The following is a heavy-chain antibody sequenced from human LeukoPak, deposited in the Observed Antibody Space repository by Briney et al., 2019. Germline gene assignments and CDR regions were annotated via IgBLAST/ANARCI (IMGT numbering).Heavy chain of an antibody. CDR1: GFTISSSY. CDR3: ARGARGAYFDY. V-gene: IGHV3-66*01. D-gene: IGHD4/OR15-4a*01. CDR2: IYGADTI. J-gene: IGHJ4*02. Sequence: PGGSLRLSCAASGFTISSSYMSWVRQVPGQGLEWVSCIYGADTIYYADFVKDRFTISRDSNRNILYLQMNSLRADDTAVYYCARGARGAYFDYWGQGTLATVSS.